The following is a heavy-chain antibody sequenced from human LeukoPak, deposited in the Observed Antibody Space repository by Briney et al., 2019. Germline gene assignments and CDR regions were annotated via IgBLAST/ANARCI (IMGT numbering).Heavy chain of an antibody. Sequence: PSETLSLTCSVSGDTINSGGYYWSWIRQPPGKGLEWIGYIYHSGETFYNWALESRVTISVDRSKTQFSLTLTSVTDADTAVYYCARFGPVLAYCGGDCYSSWFDPWGQGTLVTVSS. J-gene: IGHJ5*02. CDR3: ARFGPVLAYCGGDCYSSWFDP. CDR1: GDTINSGGYY. V-gene: IGHV4-30-2*01. D-gene: IGHD2-21*02. CDR2: IYHSGET.